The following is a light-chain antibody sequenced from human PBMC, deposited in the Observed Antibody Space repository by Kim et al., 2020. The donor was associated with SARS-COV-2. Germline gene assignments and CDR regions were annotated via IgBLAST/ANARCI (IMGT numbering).Light chain of an antibody. CDR2: GAS. Sequence: DIQMTQSPSSLSASVGDRVTITCRASQDIRNDLGWYQQNPGRVPKRLIYGASSLQSVVPSRFSGSGSGTEFTLTISSLQPEDFATYFCLQHNTYPITFGQGTRLEIK. CDR3: LQHNTYPIT. J-gene: IGKJ5*01. CDR1: QDIRND. V-gene: IGKV1-17*01.